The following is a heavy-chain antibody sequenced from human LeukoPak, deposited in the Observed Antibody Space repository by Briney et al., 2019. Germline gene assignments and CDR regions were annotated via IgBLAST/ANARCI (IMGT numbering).Heavy chain of an antibody. J-gene: IGHJ6*03. D-gene: IGHD4-11*01. CDR3: ATSLYSNYYYYMDV. CDR2: IIPIFGTA. CDR1: GGTFSSYA. Sequence: ASVKVSCKASGGTFSSYAISWVRQAPGQGLEWMGGIIPIFGTANHAQKFQGRVTITTEESTSTAYMELSSLRSEDTAVYYCATSLYSNYYYYMDVWGKGTTVTVSS. V-gene: IGHV1-69*05.